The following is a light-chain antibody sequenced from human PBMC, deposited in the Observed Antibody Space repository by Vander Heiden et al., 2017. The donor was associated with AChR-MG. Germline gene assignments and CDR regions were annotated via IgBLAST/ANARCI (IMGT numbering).Light chain of an antibody. J-gene: IGKJ1*01. CDR2: WAS. CDR1: QSVLYTSNNKNY. CDR3: QQEDSTQWT. Sequence: IVMTQSPDSLAVSLGERATINCKSSQSVLYTSNNKNYLAWFQQKPGQPPKLLIYWASTRESGVPDRFSGSGSETDFTLTISSLQAEDVAVYYCQQEDSTQWTFGQGTKVEIK. V-gene: IGKV4-1*01.